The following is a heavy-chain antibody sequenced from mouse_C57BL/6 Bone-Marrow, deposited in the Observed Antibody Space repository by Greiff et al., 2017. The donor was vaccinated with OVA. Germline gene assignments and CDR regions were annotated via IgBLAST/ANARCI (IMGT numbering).Heavy chain of an antibody. CDR3: ARGLLLRGY. D-gene: IGHD1-1*01. CDR1: GYTFTSYW. CDR2: IDPSDSET. J-gene: IGHJ2*01. V-gene: IGHV1-52*01. Sequence: QVQLQQPGAELVRPGSSVTLSCKASGYTFTSYWMHWVKQRPIQGLEWIGNIDPSDSETHYNQKFKDKATLTVAKSSSTAYMQLSSLTSEDSAVDYWARGLLLRGYWGQGTTLTVSS.